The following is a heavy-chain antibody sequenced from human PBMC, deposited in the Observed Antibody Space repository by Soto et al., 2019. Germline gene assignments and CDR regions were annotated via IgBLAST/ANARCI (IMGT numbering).Heavy chain of an antibody. Sequence: PGGSLRLSCASSGFTFSSYAMIWVRQAPGKGLEWVSAISGSGGSTYYADSVKGRFTISRDNSKNTLYLQMNSLRAEDTAVYYCAKDRWGILVVTAISWGQGTLVTVSS. J-gene: IGHJ4*02. CDR1: GFTFSSYA. V-gene: IGHV3-23*01. CDR3: AKDRWGILVVTAIS. CDR2: ISGSGGST. D-gene: IGHD2-21*02.